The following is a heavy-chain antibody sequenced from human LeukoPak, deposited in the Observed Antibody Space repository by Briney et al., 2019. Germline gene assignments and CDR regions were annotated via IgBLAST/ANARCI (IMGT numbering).Heavy chain of an antibody. J-gene: IGHJ6*02. Sequence: GGSLRLSCAASGFTFSSYAMSWVRQAPGKGLEWVSAISGSGGSTYYADSVKGRSTISRDNSKNTLYLQMNSLRAEDTAVYYCAKGVVPAAHYYYYYGMDVWGQGTTVTVSS. CDR3: AKGVVPAAHYYYYYGMDV. V-gene: IGHV3-23*01. CDR1: GFTFSSYA. CDR2: ISGSGGST. D-gene: IGHD2-2*01.